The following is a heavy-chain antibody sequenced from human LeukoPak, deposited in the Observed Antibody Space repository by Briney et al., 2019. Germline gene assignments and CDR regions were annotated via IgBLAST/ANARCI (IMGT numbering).Heavy chain of an antibody. J-gene: IGHJ5*02. Sequence: PSETLSLTCTVSGGSISSYYWTWIRQPPGKGLEWIGSVFYNGSTNYNPSLKSRVTISVDTSKNKFSLNLSFVTAADTAVYYCAKDLQVYYYGSGSYRWFDPWGQGTLVTVSS. V-gene: IGHV4-59*01. CDR2: VFYNGST. CDR1: GGSISSYY. D-gene: IGHD3-10*01. CDR3: AKDLQVYYYGSGSYRWFDP.